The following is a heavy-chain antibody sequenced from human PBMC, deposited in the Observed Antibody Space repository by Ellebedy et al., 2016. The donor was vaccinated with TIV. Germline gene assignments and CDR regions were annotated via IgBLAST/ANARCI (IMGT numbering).Heavy chain of an antibody. CDR3: ARDLVNPY. CDR2: VNDDASGT. Sequence: GGSLRLXXTASGFTFSSYWMHWVRQAPGKGLEWVSRVNDDASGTTYADSVKGRFTISRDNAKNTVYLQMNSLRAEDTAVYYCARDLVNPYWGQGTLVSVSS. D-gene: IGHD6-6*01. V-gene: IGHV3-74*03. J-gene: IGHJ4*02. CDR1: GFTFSSYW.